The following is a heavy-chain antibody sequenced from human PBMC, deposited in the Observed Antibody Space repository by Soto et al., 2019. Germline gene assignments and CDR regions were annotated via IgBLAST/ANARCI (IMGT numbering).Heavy chain of an antibody. D-gene: IGHD3-10*01. CDR1: GYSFTSYW. J-gene: IGHJ3*02. Sequence: GESLKISCKGSGYSFTSYWIGWVRQMPGKGLEWMGIIYPGDPDTRYSPSFQGQVTISADKSISTAYLQWSSLKASDTAMYYCARYYYGSGETVRYAFDIWGQGTMVTVSS. CDR3: ARYYYGSGETVRYAFDI. CDR2: IYPGDPDT. V-gene: IGHV5-51*01.